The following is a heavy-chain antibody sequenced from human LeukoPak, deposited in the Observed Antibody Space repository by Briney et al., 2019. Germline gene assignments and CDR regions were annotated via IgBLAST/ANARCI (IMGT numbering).Heavy chain of an antibody. CDR2: IGWNSHII. CDR1: GFTFNDYA. J-gene: IGHJ4*02. V-gene: IGHV3-9*01. CDR3: AKDRDSSGFAPYFDY. D-gene: IGHD3-22*01. Sequence: PGGSLRLPCAASGFTFNDYAMHWVRQAPGKGLEWVSGIGWNSHIIGYEDSVKGRFTISRDNARNSLSLQMNSLRAEDTAFYYCAKDRDSSGFAPYFDYWGQGILVTVSS.